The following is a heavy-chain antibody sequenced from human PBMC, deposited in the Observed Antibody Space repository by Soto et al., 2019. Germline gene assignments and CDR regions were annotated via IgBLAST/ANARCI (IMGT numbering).Heavy chain of an antibody. Sequence: QVQLQESGPGLVKPSQTLSLTCTVSGGSISSGGYFWNWIRQHPGKGLEWIGYIYYSGGTYYNPSLXSXLTISVDPSKNQFSLKLSSVTAADTAVYYCAREPSIWGQGTLVTVSS. CDR1: GGSISSGGYF. CDR3: AREPSI. J-gene: IGHJ4*02. CDR2: IYYSGGT. V-gene: IGHV4-31*03.